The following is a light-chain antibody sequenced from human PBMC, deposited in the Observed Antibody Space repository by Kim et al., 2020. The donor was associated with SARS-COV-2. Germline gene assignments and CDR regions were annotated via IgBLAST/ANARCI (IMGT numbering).Light chain of an antibody. Sequence: EIVLTQSPATLSLSPGERVTLSCRASQSVRSYLVWYQQKHGQAPRLLFYDASKRATGIPARFSGSGSGTDFTLTISSLEPEDFAVYYCHQRSDWPPTFGQGTRLEIK. V-gene: IGKV3-11*01. CDR3: HQRSDWPPT. J-gene: IGKJ5*01. CDR1: QSVRSY. CDR2: DAS.